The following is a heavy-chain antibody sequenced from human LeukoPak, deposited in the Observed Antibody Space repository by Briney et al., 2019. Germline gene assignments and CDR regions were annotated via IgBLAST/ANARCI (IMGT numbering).Heavy chain of an antibody. CDR1: GYTFTGYY. D-gene: IGHD3-3*02. CDR2: ISTYNGNT. CDR3: YRVALGSWYFDL. J-gene: IGHJ2*01. Sequence: GASVKDSCTSAGYTFTGYYLHWVRQAPGQGLEWMGWISTYNGNTNNAQKFQGRVTLTTDTSNGTTYMDLQIHRSNDKATDLCYRVALGSWYFDLWGRGTLVTVSS. V-gene: IGHV1-18*04.